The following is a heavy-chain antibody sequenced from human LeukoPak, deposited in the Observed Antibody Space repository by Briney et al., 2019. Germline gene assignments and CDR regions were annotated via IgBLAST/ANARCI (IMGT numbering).Heavy chain of an antibody. D-gene: IGHD3-22*01. V-gene: IGHV4-59*01. CDR1: GGSISSYY. J-gene: IGHJ5*02. Sequence: SETLSLTCTVSGGSISSYYWSWIRQPPGKGLEWIGYIYYSGSTNYNPSLKSRVTISVDTSKNQFSLKLSSVTAADTAVYYCGSYYYDSGAFYSVVASWGQGTLVTVSS. CDR2: IYYSGST. CDR3: GSYYYDSGAFYSVVAS.